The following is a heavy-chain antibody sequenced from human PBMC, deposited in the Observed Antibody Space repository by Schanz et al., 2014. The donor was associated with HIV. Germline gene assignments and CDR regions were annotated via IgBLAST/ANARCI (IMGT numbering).Heavy chain of an antibody. CDR3: ARRGEYHLSEDHYYYYGMDV. CDR1: GGSFGGYY. V-gene: IGHV4-34*01. Sequence: QVQLQQWGAGLLKPSETLSLTCAVYGGSFGGYYWSWIRQSPGKGLQWIGEMNDSGSSDYNPSLKSRVPISVDTSKRQFSRKLISMTAADTAVYFCARRGEYHLSEDHYYYYGMDVWGQGTTVTVSS. CDR2: MNDSGSS. J-gene: IGHJ6*02. D-gene: IGHD2-2*01.